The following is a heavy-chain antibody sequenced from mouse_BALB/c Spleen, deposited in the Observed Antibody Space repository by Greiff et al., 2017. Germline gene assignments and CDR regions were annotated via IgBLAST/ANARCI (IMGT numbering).Heavy chain of an antibody. CDR3: ARGEVYY. Sequence: EVQLVESGGDLVKPGGSLKLSCAASGFTFSSYGMSWVRQTPDKRLEWVATISSGGSYTYYPDSVKGRFTISRDNAKNTLYLQMSSLRSEDTAMYYCARGEVYYWGQGTTLTVSS. CDR1: GFTFSSYG. V-gene: IGHV5-6*01. CDR2: ISSGGSYT. J-gene: IGHJ2*01.